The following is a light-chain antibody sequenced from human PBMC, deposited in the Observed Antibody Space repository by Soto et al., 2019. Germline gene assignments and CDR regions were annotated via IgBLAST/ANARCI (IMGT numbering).Light chain of an antibody. V-gene: IGLV2-11*01. CDR3: CSYAGSYSWV. Sequence: QSVLTQPPSVSGSPGQSVTISCTGTSSDVGTYNLVSWYQQYPGKAPKVMIYDVNERPSGVPDRFSGSKSGNTASLTIIGLQAEDEADYFCCSYAGSYSWVFGGGTQLTVL. CDR1: SSDVGTYNL. J-gene: IGLJ3*02. CDR2: DVN.